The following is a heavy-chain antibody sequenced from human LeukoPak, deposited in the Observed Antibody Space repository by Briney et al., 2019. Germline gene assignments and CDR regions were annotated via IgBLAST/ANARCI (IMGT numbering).Heavy chain of an antibody. J-gene: IGHJ4*02. CDR1: GGSISSYY. V-gene: IGHV4-59*12. Sequence: SETLSLTCTVSGGSISSYYWSWIRQPPGKGPEWIGYIYYSGSTNYNPSLKSRVTISVDTSKNQFSLQLNSVTAADTAVYYCASGVAAVVPAYWGQGTLVTVSS. D-gene: IGHD2-15*01. CDR3: ASGVAAVVPAY. CDR2: IYYSGST.